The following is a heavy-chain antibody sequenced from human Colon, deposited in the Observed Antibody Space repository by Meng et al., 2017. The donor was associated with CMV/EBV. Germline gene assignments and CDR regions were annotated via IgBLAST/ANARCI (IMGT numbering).Heavy chain of an antibody. D-gene: IGHD3-16*02. CDR1: GGSFSGYY. V-gene: IGHV4-34*01. Sequence: GSLRLSCAVYGGSFSGYYWSWIRQPPGKGLEWIGEINHSGSTNYNPSLKSRVTISVDTSKNQFSLKLSSVTAADTATYFCAREFIEDNWFHPWGQGTLVTVSS. CDR2: INHSGST. CDR3: AREFIEDNWFHP. J-gene: IGHJ5*02.